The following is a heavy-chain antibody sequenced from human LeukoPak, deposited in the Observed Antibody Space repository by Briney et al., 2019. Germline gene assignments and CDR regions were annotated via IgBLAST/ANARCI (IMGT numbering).Heavy chain of an antibody. J-gene: IGHJ6*02. V-gene: IGHV3-30*18. D-gene: IGHD6-19*01. CDR2: ISYEGSNK. CDR1: GFTFSSYG. Sequence: GGSLRLACAASGFTFSSYGIHWVRQAPGKGLEWVAVISYEGSNKYYADSVKGRFTISRDNSKKTLYLQMNSLRAEDTAVYYCAKSSSGWYFIDYYYYGMDVWGQGTTVTVSS. CDR3: AKSSSGWYFIDYYYYGMDV.